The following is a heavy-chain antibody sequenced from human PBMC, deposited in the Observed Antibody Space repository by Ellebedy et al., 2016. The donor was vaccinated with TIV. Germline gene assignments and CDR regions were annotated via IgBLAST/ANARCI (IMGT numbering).Heavy chain of an antibody. CDR1: GFTFSKAW. V-gene: IGHV3-74*01. D-gene: IGHD2-21*02. Sequence: PGGSLRLSCAASGFTFSKAWMHWVRQAPGKGLEWASRINNDGSSTIYADSVKGRFTISRDNAKNTLYLQMNSLRAEDTAVYSCARGGGCGSGDCWAFDYWGQGTLVTVTS. CDR2: INNDGSST. J-gene: IGHJ4*02. CDR3: ARGGGCGSGDCWAFDY.